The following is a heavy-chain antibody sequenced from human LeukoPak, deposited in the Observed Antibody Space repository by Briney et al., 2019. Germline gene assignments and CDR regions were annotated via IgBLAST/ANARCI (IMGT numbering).Heavy chain of an antibody. CDR3: ARVDVTEYYFDY. D-gene: IGHD2-21*02. J-gene: IGHJ4*02. Sequence: KAGGSLRLSCAASGFTFSSYSMNWVRQAPGKGLEWVSSISSSSSYIYYADSVKGRLTISRDNAKNSLYLQMNSLRAEDTAVYFCARVDVTEYYFDYWGQGTLVTVSS. CDR2: ISSSSSYI. V-gene: IGHV3-21*01. CDR1: GFTFSSYS.